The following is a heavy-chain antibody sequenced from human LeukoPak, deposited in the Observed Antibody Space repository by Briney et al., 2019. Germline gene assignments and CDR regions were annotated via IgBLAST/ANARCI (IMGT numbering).Heavy chain of an antibody. CDR1: GYNFAHN. Sequence: GVSVKVSCKASGYNFAHNIHWVRQAPGQGHEFMGWINPKNGGTKYAQNFQGRVTMTRDTSISTVYMELSNLGSDDTAVYYCVVSIQAAAIPAFDSWGQGTLVTVSS. CDR2: INPKNGGT. CDR3: VVSIQAAAIPAFDS. J-gene: IGHJ4*02. V-gene: IGHV1-2*02. D-gene: IGHD6-25*01.